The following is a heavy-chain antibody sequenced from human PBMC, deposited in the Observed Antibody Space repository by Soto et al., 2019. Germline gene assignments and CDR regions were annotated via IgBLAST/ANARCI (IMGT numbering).Heavy chain of an antibody. CDR3: ARDRDTIFGVVIPDNWFDP. CDR2: INPNSGGT. CDR1: GYTFTGYY. V-gene: IGHV1-2*02. J-gene: IGHJ5*02. Sequence: ASVKVSCKASGYTFTGYYMHWVRQAPGQGLEWMGWINPNSGGTNYAQKFQGRVTMARDTSISTAYMELSRLRSDDTAVYYCARDRDTIFGVVIPDNWFDPWGQGTLVTVSS. D-gene: IGHD3-3*01.